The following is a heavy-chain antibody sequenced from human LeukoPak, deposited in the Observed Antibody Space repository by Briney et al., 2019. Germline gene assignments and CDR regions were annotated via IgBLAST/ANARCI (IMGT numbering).Heavy chain of an antibody. CDR2: INPNDGGT. D-gene: IGHD2-15*01. CDR3: ARDEGCIDGSCFRD. Sequence: GASVKVSCKASGYTFTSYYMHWVRQAPGQGLEWMGWINPNDGGTHSAQKFQGRVAMTRDTSISTAFMQLSSLRSDDTAVYYCARDEGCIDGSCFRDWGQGTLVTVSS. CDR1: GYTFTSYY. J-gene: IGHJ4*02. V-gene: IGHV1-2*02.